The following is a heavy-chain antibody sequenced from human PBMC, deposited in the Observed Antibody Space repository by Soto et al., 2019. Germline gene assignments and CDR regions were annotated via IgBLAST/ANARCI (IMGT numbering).Heavy chain of an antibody. V-gene: IGHV1-18*01. J-gene: IGHJ4*02. D-gene: IGHD3-22*01. CDR2: ISAYNGNT. CDR1: GYTFTSYG. Sequence: GASVKGSCKASGYTFTSYGISWVRQAPGQGLEWMGWISAYNGNTNYAQKLQGRVTMTTDTSTSTAYMELRSLRSDDTAVYYCARDQEDYDSSGYYPTFDYWGQGTLVTVSS. CDR3: ARDQEDYDSSGYYPTFDY.